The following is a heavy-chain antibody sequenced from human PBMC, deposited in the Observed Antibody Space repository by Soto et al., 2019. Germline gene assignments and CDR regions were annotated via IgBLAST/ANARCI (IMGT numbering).Heavy chain of an antibody. CDR1: GDTFASYC. CDR2: ISAYNGNT. J-gene: IGHJ4*02. V-gene: IGHV1-18*01. Sequence: APVKVSFKASGDTFASYCISWARQAPGQGLEWMGWISAYNGNTNYAQKLQGRVTMTTDTSTSTAYMELRSLRSDDTAVYYCARYVAAAVFDYWGQGTPVTVSS. D-gene: IGHD6-13*01. CDR3: ARYVAAAVFDY.